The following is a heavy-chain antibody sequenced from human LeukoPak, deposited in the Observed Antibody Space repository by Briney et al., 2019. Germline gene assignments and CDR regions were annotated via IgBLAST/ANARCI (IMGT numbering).Heavy chain of an antibody. D-gene: IGHD2-15*01. CDR2: IYYSGST. J-gene: IGHJ3*02. V-gene: IGHV4-39*01. CDR1: GGSISSSGYY. CDR3: ARPPVVEGAAFDI. Sequence: PSETLSLTCTVSGGSISSSGYYWGWIRQPPRKGLEWIGSIYYSGSTYYNPSLKSRVTISVDTSKNQFSLKLSAVTAADTAVYYCARPPVVEGAAFDIWDQGTMVTVSS.